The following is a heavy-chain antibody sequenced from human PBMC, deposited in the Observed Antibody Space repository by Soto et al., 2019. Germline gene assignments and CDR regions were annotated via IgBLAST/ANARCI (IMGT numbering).Heavy chain of an antibody. J-gene: IGHJ5*02. CDR2: VSSTGST. D-gene: IGHD3-22*01. CDR3: ARYSPPKKSYDSNPGWFDP. Sequence: TSETLSLTCTVSGGSISSYYWSRIRQPPGKGLEWIGYVSSTGSTNYNPSLKSRVTMSLDTSRNEFSLSLSSVTAADAAVYFCARYSPPKKSYDSNPGWFDPWGQGTLVTVSS. V-gene: IGHV4-59*01. CDR1: GGSISSYY.